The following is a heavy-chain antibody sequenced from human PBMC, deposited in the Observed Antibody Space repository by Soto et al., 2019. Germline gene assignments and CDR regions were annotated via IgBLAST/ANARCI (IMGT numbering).Heavy chain of an antibody. J-gene: IGHJ6*03. CDR2: INPNGGVT. V-gene: IGHV1-2*04. CDR1: GDTFNDYY. CDR3: ARESGGATATLDYYYFYMDV. Sequence: QVQLVQSGAEVKKPGASVTVSCRSSGDTFNDYYIHWVRQAPGQGLEWMGWINPNGGVTKYAQKFQGWVTMTRDTSIRTVYMQLSRHRSDDTAVYYCARESGGATATLDYYYFYMDVWGTGTTVTVSS. D-gene: IGHD5-12*01.